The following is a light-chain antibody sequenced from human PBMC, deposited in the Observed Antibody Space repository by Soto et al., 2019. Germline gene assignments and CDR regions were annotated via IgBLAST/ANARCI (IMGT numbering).Light chain of an antibody. CDR1: QSISSY. Sequence: DIQMTQSPSSLSASVGDRVTVTCRASQSISSYLNWYQQKPGKAPKLLIYAASSLQSGVPSRFSGSGSGTDFTLTISSLQPDDFATYHCQHYGGVWTFGQGTKVDI. CDR3: QHYGGVWT. V-gene: IGKV1-39*01. J-gene: IGKJ1*01. CDR2: AAS.